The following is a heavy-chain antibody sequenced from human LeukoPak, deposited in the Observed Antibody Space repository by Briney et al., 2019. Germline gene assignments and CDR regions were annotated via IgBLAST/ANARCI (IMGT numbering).Heavy chain of an antibody. CDR2: IIDTGST. CDR1: GESFSGYY. CDR3: ARVLKGRAPFDY. Sequence: SETLSLTCVVYGESFSGYYWTWIRQPPGKGLEWIGEIIDTGSTKYNSSLKSRVTISVDTSKNQFSLKLSSVTAADTAVYYCARVLKGRAPFDYWGQGTLVTVSS. V-gene: IGHV4-34*12. J-gene: IGHJ4*02.